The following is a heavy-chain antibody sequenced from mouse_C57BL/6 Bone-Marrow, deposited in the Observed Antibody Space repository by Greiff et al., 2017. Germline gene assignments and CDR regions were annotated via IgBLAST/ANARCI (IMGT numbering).Heavy chain of an antibody. CDR1: GYTFTSYW. J-gene: IGHJ2*01. Sequence: QVQLQQPGAELVKPGASVKMSCKASGYTFTSYWITWVKQRPGQGLEWIGDIYPGSGSTNYNETFKSKATLTVDTSYRTAFLQLSSLTSEDSAVYYCARSGYYALYYFDDGGQGTTLTVSS. CDR3: ARSGYYALYYFDD. V-gene: IGHV1-55*01. CDR2: IYPGSGST. D-gene: IGHD3-1*01.